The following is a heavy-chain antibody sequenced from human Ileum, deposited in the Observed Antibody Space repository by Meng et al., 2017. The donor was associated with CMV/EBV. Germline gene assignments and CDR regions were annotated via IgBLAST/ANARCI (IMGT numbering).Heavy chain of an antibody. J-gene: IGHJ4*02. Sequence: GESLKISCAASGFTFSSYEMNWVRQAPGKGLEWGSYISSSGSTIYYADSVKGRFTISRDNAKNSLYLQMNSLRAEDTAVYYCARGSDCSSTSCYLTLMMYWGQGTLVTVSS. V-gene: IGHV3-48*03. CDR2: ISSSGSTI. CDR1: GFTFSSYE. D-gene: IGHD2-2*01. CDR3: ARGSDCSSTSCYLTLMMY.